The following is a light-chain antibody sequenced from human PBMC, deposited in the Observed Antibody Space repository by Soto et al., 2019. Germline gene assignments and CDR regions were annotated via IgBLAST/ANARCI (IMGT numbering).Light chain of an antibody. V-gene: IGKV3-20*01. Sequence: IVLPQTPGTLSLSPGERATLSCRASQSVSSNHLAWYQQKPGQAPRLLIYGASSRAIGIPDRFSGSGSGTDFTLTISSLEPEDFAVYYCHQYGSAPLTFGGGTKVDIK. J-gene: IGKJ4*01. CDR3: HQYGSAPLT. CDR1: QSVSSNH. CDR2: GAS.